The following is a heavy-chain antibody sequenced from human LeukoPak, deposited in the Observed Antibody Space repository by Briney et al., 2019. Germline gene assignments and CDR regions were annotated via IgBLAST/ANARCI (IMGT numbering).Heavy chain of an antibody. V-gene: IGHV4-30-4*08. J-gene: IGHJ6*03. CDR2: IYYSGST. CDR1: GGSISSGDYY. D-gene: IGHD2-15*01. Sequence: PSQTLSLTCTVSGGSISSGDYYWSWIRQPPGKGLEWIGYIYYSGSTYYNPSLKSRVTISVDTSKNQFSLELSSVTAADTAVYYCARARRYCSGGSCYYPNYYYYMDVWGKGTTVTVSS. CDR3: ARARRYCSGGSCYYPNYYYYMDV.